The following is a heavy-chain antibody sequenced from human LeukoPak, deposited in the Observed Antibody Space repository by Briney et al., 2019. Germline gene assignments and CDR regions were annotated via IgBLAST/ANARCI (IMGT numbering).Heavy chain of an antibody. CDR2: ISYDGSNK. CDR3: ARDLETAAGTFAY. V-gene: IGHV3-30*03. Sequence: PGGSLRLSCAASGFTFSSYGMHWVRQAPGKGLEWVAVISYDGSNKYYADSVKGRFTISRDNSKNTLYLQMNSLRAEDTAVYYCARDLETAAGTFAYWGQGTLVTVSS. J-gene: IGHJ4*02. CDR1: GFTFSSYG. D-gene: IGHD6-13*01.